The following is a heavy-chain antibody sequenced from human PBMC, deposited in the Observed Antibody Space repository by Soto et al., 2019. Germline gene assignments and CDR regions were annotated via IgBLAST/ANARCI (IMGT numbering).Heavy chain of an antibody. J-gene: IGHJ6*02. CDR2: INTYNGNT. CDR3: AMVDVYVTPSPQDV. V-gene: IGHV1-18*01. Sequence: QVQLVQSGAEVKNPGASVKVSCKASGYTLTRYGIGWARQAPGQGLEWMGWINTYNGNTNYAQNVQGRVTLTTDTSTSTAHMELRSLRSNDTAIYYCAMVDVYVTPSPQDVWGQGTTVIVSS. D-gene: IGHD3-16*01. CDR1: GYTLTRYG.